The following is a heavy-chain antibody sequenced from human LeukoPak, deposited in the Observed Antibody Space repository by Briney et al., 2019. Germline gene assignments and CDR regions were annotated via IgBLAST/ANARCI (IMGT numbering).Heavy chain of an antibody. CDR3: ARAQKYSYDAFDI. Sequence: GGSLRLSCAASGFTFSNYAMSWVRQAPGKGLEWVSSISGSGGSTYYADSVKGRFTISRDNSKNTLYLQMNSLRAEDTAVYYCARAQKYSYDAFDIWGQGTMVTVSS. J-gene: IGHJ3*02. V-gene: IGHV3-23*01. CDR2: ISGSGGST. CDR1: GFTFSNYA. D-gene: IGHD4-11*01.